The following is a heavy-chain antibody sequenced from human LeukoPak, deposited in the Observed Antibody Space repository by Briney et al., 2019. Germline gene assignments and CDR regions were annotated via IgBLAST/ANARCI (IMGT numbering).Heavy chain of an antibody. V-gene: IGHV4-59*01. J-gene: IGHJ3*02. Sequence: SETLSLTCTVSGGSISSYYWSWIRQPPGKGLEWIGYINYSGSTNHNPSLKSRVTISVDTSKNQFSLKLSSVTAADTAVYYCARDPQPGDQDAFDIWGQGTMVTVSS. CDR3: ARDPQPGDQDAFDI. D-gene: IGHD7-27*01. CDR2: INYSGST. CDR1: GGSISSYY.